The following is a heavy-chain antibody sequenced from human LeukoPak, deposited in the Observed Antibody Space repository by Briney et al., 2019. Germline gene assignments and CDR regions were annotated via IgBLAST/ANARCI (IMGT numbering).Heavy chain of an antibody. CDR2: IIPILGIA. D-gene: IGHD5-18*01. CDR3: ARDKGYSYGTDY. V-gene: IGHV1-69*04. CDR1: GGTFSSYA. J-gene: IGHJ4*02. Sequence: SVKVSCKASGGTFSSYAISWVRQAPGQGLEWMGRIIPILGIANYAQKFQGRVTITADKSTSTAYMELSSLRSEDTAVYYCARDKGYSYGTDYWGQGTLVTVSS.